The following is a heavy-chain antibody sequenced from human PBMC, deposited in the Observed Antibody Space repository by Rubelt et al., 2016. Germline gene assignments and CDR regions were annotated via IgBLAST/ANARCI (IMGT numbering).Heavy chain of an antibody. J-gene: IGHJ3*02. V-gene: IGHV4-34*01. D-gene: IGHD3/OR15-3a*01. CDR3: ASGSGLEAFDI. CDR2: INHSGST. Sequence: GKGLEWIGEINHSGSTNYNPSLKSRVTISVDTSKNQFSLKLSSVTAADTAVYYCASGSGLEAFDIWGQGTMVTVSS.